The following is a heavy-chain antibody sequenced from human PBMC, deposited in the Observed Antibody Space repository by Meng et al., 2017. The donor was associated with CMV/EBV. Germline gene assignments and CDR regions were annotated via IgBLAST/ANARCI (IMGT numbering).Heavy chain of an antibody. CDR2: ISPYNGKR. V-gene: IGHV1-18*01. Sequence: ASVKVSCKASGYRFITSDTMWVRQAPGQGLEWMGWISPYNGKRNYAQKIEGRVTLTTDTSTSTAYMELTNLRSDDTAVYYCARFLDTWDSPYHWGQGTLVTVSS. D-gene: IGHD1-26*01. CDR1: GYRFITSD. CDR3: ARFLDTWDSPYH. J-gene: IGHJ1*01.